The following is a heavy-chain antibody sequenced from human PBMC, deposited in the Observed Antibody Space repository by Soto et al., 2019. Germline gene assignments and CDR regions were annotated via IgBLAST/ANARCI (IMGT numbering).Heavy chain of an antibody. CDR1: GGSIISGGYY. CDR3: ARDYGSGDYYYGMDV. V-gene: IGHV4-31*03. Sequence: QVQLQESGPGLVKPSQTLSLTCTVSGGSIISGGYYWSWIRPHPGKGLEWIGYIYYSGSTYYNPTLKSRVTISVDTSKNQFSLKLSSVTAADTAVYYCARDYGSGDYYYGMDVWGQGTTVTVSS. D-gene: IGHD3-10*01. J-gene: IGHJ6*02. CDR2: IYYSGST.